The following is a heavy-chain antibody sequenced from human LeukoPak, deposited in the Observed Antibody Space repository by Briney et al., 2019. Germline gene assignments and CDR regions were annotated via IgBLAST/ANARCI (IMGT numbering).Heavy chain of an antibody. CDR2: IYPADSTA. D-gene: IGHD2-2*01. J-gene: IGHJ5*02. V-gene: IGHV5-51*01. Sequence: GESPKISCKASGYSFTTYWIGWVRQVPGKGLEWVGIIYPADSTAKYSPSFQGQVTISADKSISTAYLQWSSLKASDTAMYYCARRSTQADRWGQGTLVIVSS. CDR3: ARRSTQADR. CDR1: GYSFTTYW.